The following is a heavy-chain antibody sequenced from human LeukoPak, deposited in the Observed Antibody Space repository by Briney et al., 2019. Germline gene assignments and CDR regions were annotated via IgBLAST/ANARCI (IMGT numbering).Heavy chain of an antibody. D-gene: IGHD4-11*01. Sequence: SETLSLTCTVFGDSVSSSNYYWAWFRQPPGKGLDWIGSLYYDGSTYYNPSLKSRVTISVDTSKNQFSLKLSSVTAADTAVYYCARDPGYSNYFNWFDPWGQGTLVTVSS. J-gene: IGHJ5*02. V-gene: IGHV4-39*07. CDR3: ARDPGYSNYFNWFDP. CDR1: GDSVSSSNYY. CDR2: LYYDGST.